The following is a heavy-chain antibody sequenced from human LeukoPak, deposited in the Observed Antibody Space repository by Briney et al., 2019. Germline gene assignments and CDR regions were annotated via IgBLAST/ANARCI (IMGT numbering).Heavy chain of an antibody. Sequence: PGGSLRLSCAASGFTFSTYGMSWVRQAPGKGLEWVSAIGDSGGSTYYADSVKGRFTISRDNSKNTLYLQMNSLRAEDTAVCYCATRSDYGINKNYFDYWGQGTLVTVSS. CDR2: IGDSGGST. CDR3: ATRSDYGINKNYFDY. CDR1: GFTFSTYG. V-gene: IGHV3-23*01. D-gene: IGHD4-17*01. J-gene: IGHJ4*02.